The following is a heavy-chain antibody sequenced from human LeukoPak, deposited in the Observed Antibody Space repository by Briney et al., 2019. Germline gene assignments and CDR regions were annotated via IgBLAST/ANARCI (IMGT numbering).Heavy chain of an antibody. CDR1: GFTFSSYG. CDR3: ARGGGLDV. Sequence: GGSLRLSCAASGFTFSSYGMHWVRQAPGKGLEWVAVISYDGSNKYYADSVKGRSTISRDNSKNSLYLQMSNLRAEDTAVYFCARGGGLDVWGQGATVTVSS. CDR2: ISYDGSNK. V-gene: IGHV3-30*03. J-gene: IGHJ6*02. D-gene: IGHD3-16*01.